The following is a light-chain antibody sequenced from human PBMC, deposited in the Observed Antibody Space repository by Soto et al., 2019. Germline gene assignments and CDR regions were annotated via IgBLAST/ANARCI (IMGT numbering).Light chain of an antibody. Sequence: QSALTQPASVSGSPGQSITISCTGTSSDVGGYNYVSWYQQHSGKAPKLIIYEVSKRPSGVSNRFSGSKSGNTASLTISGLQAEDEADYYCSSYAGSSTLVFGGGTKLTVL. CDR2: EVS. CDR3: SSYAGSSTLV. CDR1: SSDVGGYNY. J-gene: IGLJ3*02. V-gene: IGLV2-14*01.